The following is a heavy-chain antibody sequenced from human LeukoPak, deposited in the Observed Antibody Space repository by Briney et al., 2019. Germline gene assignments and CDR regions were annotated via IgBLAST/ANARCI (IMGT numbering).Heavy chain of an antibody. D-gene: IGHD2-2*01. J-gene: IGHJ4*02. V-gene: IGHV4-4*09. CDR3: ARLWCSTSCTFDY. CDR2: IYTSGST. Sequence: PSETLSLTCTVSGGSISSYYWSWIRQPPGKGLEWIGYIYTSGSTNYNPSLKSRVTISVDTSKNQFSLKLSSVTAADTAVYYCARLWCSTSCTFDYWGQGTLVTVSS. CDR1: GGSISSYY.